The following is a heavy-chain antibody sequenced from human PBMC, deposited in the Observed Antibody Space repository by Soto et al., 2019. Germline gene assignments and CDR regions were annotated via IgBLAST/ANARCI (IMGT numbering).Heavy chain of an antibody. Sequence: QVQLQESGPGLVKPSQTLSLTCTVSGGSISSGDYYWSWIRQPPGKGLEWIGYIYYSGSTYYNPSLRSRLTISVDPSKNQVSLKLSYVTAADTAVYYCARNKAQGYYDSSGYHWYFDLWGRGTLVTVSS. J-gene: IGHJ2*01. D-gene: IGHD3-22*01. CDR3: ARNKAQGYYDSSGYHWYFDL. CDR2: IYYSGST. V-gene: IGHV4-30-4*01. CDR1: GGSISSGDYY.